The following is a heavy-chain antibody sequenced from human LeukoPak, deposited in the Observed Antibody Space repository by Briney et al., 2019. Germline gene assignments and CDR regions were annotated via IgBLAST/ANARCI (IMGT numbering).Heavy chain of an antibody. V-gene: IGHV4-30-4*01. D-gene: IGHD3-22*01. CDR3: ARYYDSSQGIDY. CDR2: IYYSGST. CDR1: GGSISSGDYY. Sequence: SETLSLTCTVSGGSISSGDYYWSWIRQPPGKGLEWIGYIYYSGSTYYNPSLKSRVTISVDTSKNQFSLKLSSVTAADTAVYYCARYYDSSQGIDYWGRGTLVTVSS. J-gene: IGHJ4*02.